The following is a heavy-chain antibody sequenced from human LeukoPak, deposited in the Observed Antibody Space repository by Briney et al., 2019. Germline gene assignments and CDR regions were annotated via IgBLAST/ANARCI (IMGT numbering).Heavy chain of an antibody. CDR1: GYTFTDYY. D-gene: IGHD6-13*01. V-gene: IGHV1-2*02. Sequence: ASVKVSCKASGYTFTDYYMHWVRQAPGQGLGWMGWINPNSGGTNYAQKFQGRVTMTRDTSISTAYMELSRLRSDDTAVYYCARALAAAGTHWFDPWGQGTLVTVSS. CDR3: ARALAAAGTHWFDP. CDR2: INPNSGGT. J-gene: IGHJ5*02.